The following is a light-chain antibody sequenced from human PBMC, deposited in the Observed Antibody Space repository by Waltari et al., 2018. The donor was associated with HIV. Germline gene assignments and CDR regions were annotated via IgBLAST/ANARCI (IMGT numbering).Light chain of an antibody. CDR2: EVT. Sequence: QSALTQPASVSGSPGQSITISCTGTFSDVGGYNLVSWYQQHPGEAPKLMIYEVTKRPSGISSRFSGSKSGNTASLTISGLQAEDEANYYCCSYAGSRIHVIFGGGTKLTVL. CDR3: CSYAGSRIHVI. V-gene: IGLV2-23*02. J-gene: IGLJ2*01. CDR1: FSDVGGYNL.